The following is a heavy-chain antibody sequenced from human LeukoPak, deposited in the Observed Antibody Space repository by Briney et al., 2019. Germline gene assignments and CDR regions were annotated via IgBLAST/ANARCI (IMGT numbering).Heavy chain of an antibody. D-gene: IGHD6-19*01. CDR1: GFTFGDYA. Sequence: GGSLRLSCTASGFTFGDYAMSWFRQAPGKGLEWVGFIRSKAYGGTTEYAASVKGRFTISRDDSKSIAYLQMNSLKTEDTAVYYCTRDREVGIAVAGPYYFDYWGQGTPVTVSS. V-gene: IGHV3-49*03. J-gene: IGHJ4*02. CDR2: IRSKAYGGTT. CDR3: TRDREVGIAVAGPYYFDY.